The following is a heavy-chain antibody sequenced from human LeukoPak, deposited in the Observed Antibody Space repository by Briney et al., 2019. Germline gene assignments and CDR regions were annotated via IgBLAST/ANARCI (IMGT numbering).Heavy chain of an antibody. CDR3: ARESVTFSSGWSFDY. D-gene: IGHD6-19*01. Sequence: SVKVSCKASGGTFSSYAISWVRQAPGQGLEWMGGIIPIFGTANYAQKFQGRVTITADESTSTDYMELSSLRSEDTAVYYCARESVTFSSGWSFDYWGQGTLVTVSS. CDR2: IIPIFGTA. J-gene: IGHJ4*02. CDR1: GGTFSSYA. V-gene: IGHV1-69*13.